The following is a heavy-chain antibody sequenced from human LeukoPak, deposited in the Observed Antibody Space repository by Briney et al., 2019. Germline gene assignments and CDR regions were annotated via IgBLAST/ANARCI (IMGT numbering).Heavy chain of an antibody. CDR1: GGSVSSGSYY. CDR2: IYYSGST. D-gene: IGHD3-10*01. J-gene: IGHJ4*02. V-gene: IGHV4-61*01. Sequence: SETLSLTCTVSGGSVSSGSYYWSWIRQPPGKGLEWIGYIYYSGSTNYNPSLKSRVTISVDTSKNQFSLKLSPVTAADTAVYYCARVRLDYGSGSYYRSFDYWGQGTLVTVSS. CDR3: ARVRLDYGSGSYYRSFDY.